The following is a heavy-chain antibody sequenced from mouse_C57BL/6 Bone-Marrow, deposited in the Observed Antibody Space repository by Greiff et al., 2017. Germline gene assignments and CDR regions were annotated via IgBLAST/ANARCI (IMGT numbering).Heavy chain of an antibody. V-gene: IGHV1-39*01. CDR1: GYSFTDYN. Sequence: EVQLQQSGPELVKPGASVKISCKASGYSFTDYNMNWVKQSHGKSLEWIGVINPNYGTTSYNQKFKGKGTLTVDQSYSTAYMQLNSLTSEDSAVYYCERGYDYDYAMDYWGQGTSVTVSS. CDR3: ERGYDYDYAMDY. D-gene: IGHD2-4*01. CDR2: INPNYGTT. J-gene: IGHJ4*01.